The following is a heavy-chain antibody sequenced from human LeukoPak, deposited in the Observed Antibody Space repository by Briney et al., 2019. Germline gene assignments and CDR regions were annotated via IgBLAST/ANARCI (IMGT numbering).Heavy chain of an antibody. D-gene: IGHD5-18*01. CDR3: ARDFRRLGYSYGYFFYYYYYYMDV. J-gene: IGHJ6*03. V-gene: IGHV3-21*01. CDR2: ISSSSYI. CDR1: GFTFSSYG. Sequence: NPGGSLRLSCAASGFTFSSYGMSWVRQAPGKGLEWVSSISSSSYIYYADSVKGRFTISRDNAKNSLYLQMNSLRAEDTAVYYCARDFRRLGYSYGYFFYYYYYYMDVWGKGTTVTVSS.